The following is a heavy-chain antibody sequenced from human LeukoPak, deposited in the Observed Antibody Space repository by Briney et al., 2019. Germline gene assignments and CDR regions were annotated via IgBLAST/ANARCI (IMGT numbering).Heavy chain of an antibody. CDR2: INHSGST. CDR3: AREHGLMDDYYYYMDV. Sequence: SETLSLTCAVYGGSFSGYYWSWLRQPPGKGLEWIGEINHSGSTNYNPSLKSRVTISVDTSKNQFSLKLSSVTAADTAVYYCAREHGLMDDYYYYMDVWGKGTTVTVSS. CDR1: GGSFSGYY. V-gene: IGHV4-34*01. D-gene: IGHD2-8*01. J-gene: IGHJ6*03.